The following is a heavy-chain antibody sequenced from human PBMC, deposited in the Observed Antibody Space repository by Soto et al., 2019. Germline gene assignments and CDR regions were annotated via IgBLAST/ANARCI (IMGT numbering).Heavy chain of an antibody. J-gene: IGHJ6*03. CDR1: GFTFSSYA. Sequence: EVQLLESGGGLVQPGGSLRLSCAASGFTFSSYAMSWVRQAPGKGLEWVSAISGSGGSTYYADSVKGRFTISRGNSKNTLYLQMNSLRAEDTAVYYCAKGLPMVRGVITLYYYYYYMDVWGKGTTVTVSS. CDR2: ISGSGGST. V-gene: IGHV3-23*01. D-gene: IGHD3-10*01. CDR3: AKGLPMVRGVITLYYYYYYMDV.